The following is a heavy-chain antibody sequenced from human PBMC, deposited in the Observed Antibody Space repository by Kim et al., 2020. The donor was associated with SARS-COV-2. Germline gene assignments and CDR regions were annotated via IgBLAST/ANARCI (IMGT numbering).Heavy chain of an antibody. Sequence: GGSLRLSCAASGFTFSDYVMTWVRLPPGKGLEWVSTVDKSDRGRFTSYADSVKGRFTISRDNSKNTLYLQLNSLRTEDTAMYYCAQGHWLPNWGQGTLVTVSS. J-gene: IGHJ4*02. CDR2: VDKSDRGRFT. D-gene: IGHD5-12*01. CDR3: AQGHWLPN. V-gene: IGHV3-23*01. CDR1: GFTFSDYV.